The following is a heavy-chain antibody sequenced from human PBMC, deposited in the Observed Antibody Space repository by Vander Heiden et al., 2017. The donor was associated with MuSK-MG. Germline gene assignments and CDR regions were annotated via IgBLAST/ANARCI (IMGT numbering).Heavy chain of an antibody. J-gene: IGHJ3*02. V-gene: IGHV4-30-4*01. CDR1: GGSISNGDYY. CDR2: IYYSAST. Sequence: QVQLQESGPGLVKPSQTLSLTCTVSGGSISNGDYYWSWIRQPPGKGLEWIVYIYYSASTSYNPSLTIRLTISVDSSKTQFPLKLSSVTAADTAVYHCAKDYLIYYDSGSYHLSPKIACDIW. D-gene: IGHD3-10*01. CDR3: AKDYLIYYDSGSYHLSPKIACDI.